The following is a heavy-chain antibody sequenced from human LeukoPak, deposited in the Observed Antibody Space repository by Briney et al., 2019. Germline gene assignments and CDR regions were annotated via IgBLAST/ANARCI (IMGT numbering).Heavy chain of an antibody. J-gene: IGHJ4*02. Sequence: ASVKVSCKASGYTFTSYYMHWVRQAPGQGLEWMGIINPSGGSTSYAQKFQGRVTMTRDTSTSTVYMELSSLRPEDTAVYYCARYRIAVAGTVGGREFDYWGQGTLVTVSS. D-gene: IGHD6-19*01. CDR2: INPSGGST. CDR3: ARYRIAVAGTVGGREFDY. V-gene: IGHV1-46*01. CDR1: GYTFTSYY.